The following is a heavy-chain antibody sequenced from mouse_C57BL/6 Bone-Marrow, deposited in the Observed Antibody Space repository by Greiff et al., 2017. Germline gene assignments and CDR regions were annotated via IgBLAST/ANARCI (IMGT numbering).Heavy chain of an antibody. V-gene: IGHV1-63*01. CDR1: VYTFTNYW. J-gene: IGHJ4*01. Sequence: QFQLQQSGAELVRPGTSVKMSSKACVYTFTNYWRGGAKQRPGLGHEWSGANYHGGGYTNYNEKFNGKATLTADQSSSTAYMQLSSLTSEDSAIYYCARWFYDGYYLYAMDYWGQGTSVTVSS. D-gene: IGHD2-3*01. CDR3: ARWFYDGYYLYAMDY. CDR2: NYHGGGYT.